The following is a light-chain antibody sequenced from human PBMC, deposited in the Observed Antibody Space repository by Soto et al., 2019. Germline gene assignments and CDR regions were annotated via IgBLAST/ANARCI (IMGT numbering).Light chain of an antibody. CDR2: KAS. J-gene: IGKJ1*01. CDR3: QQYDKYSSWA. Sequence: DIQMPQSPSTLSASVGDRVTITCRASPNIGSWLAWYQQKPGKAPKLLIYKASILDSGVPSRFGGSGSGTEFTLPISSLQPADSATYSCQQYDKYSSWAFGQGTKVEI. CDR1: PNIGSW. V-gene: IGKV1-5*03.